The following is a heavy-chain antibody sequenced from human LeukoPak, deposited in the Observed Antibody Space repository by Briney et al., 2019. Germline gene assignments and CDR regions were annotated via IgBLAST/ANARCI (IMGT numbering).Heavy chain of an antibody. CDR1: GGTFSSYA. CDR3: ARADRDTAMVRFDY. J-gene: IGHJ4*02. D-gene: IGHD5-18*01. V-gene: IGHV1-69*01. CDR2: IIPIFGTA. Sequence: SVKLSCKASGGTFSSYATSWVRQAPGQGLEWMGGIIPIFGTANYAQKFQGRVTITADESTSTAYMELSSLRSEDTAVYYCARADRDTAMVRFDYWGQGTLVTVSS.